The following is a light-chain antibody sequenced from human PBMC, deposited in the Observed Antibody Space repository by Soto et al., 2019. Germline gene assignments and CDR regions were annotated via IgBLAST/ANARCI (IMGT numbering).Light chain of an antibody. J-gene: IGKJ1*01. CDR1: QSVSGN. CDR2: GAS. CDR3: QQYNNWPPA. V-gene: IGKV3-15*01. Sequence: EIVMTQSPATLSVSPGERATLSCRASQSVSGNLAWYQQKPGQAPRLLIYGASTRATGIPARFSGSGYGTEFTITIRSLQSEDFAVYYCQQYNNWPPAFGQGTKVEIK.